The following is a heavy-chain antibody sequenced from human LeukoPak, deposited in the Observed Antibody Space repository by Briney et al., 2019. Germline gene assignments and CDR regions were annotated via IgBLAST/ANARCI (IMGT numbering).Heavy chain of an antibody. Sequence: ASVKVSCKAPGGTFSSYAISWVRQAPGQGLEWMGGIIPIFGTANYAQRFQGRVTITADESTSTAYMELSSLRSEDTAVYYCARAVSGSMVRGVRRGYYFDYWGQGTLVTVSS. J-gene: IGHJ4*02. CDR2: IIPIFGTA. CDR1: GGTFSSYA. D-gene: IGHD3-10*01. CDR3: ARAVSGSMVRGVRRGYYFDY. V-gene: IGHV1-69*01.